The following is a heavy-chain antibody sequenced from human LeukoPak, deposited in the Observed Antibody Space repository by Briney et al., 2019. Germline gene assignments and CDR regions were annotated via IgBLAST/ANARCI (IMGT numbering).Heavy chain of an antibody. CDR3: ARGGRNKYTSGDFAY. Sequence: SETLSLTCAVSGGPLSGFFWSWIRQPPGKGLEWIGEVNQSGASNYKPSLKSRVTISVDTSTTQLSLMLTSVTAADTALYYCARGGRNKYTSGDFAYWGQGILVTVSS. CDR1: GGPLSGFF. CDR2: VNQSGAS. J-gene: IGHJ4*02. V-gene: IGHV4-34*01. D-gene: IGHD3-3*01.